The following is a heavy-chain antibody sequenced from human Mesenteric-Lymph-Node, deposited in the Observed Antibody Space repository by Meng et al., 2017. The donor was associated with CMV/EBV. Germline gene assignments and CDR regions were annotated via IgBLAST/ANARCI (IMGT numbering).Heavy chain of an antibody. J-gene: IGHJ4*02. CDR3: ARVETSRFQF. D-gene: IGHD3-3*01. CDR1: GFPFLAYS. V-gene: IGHV4-59*01. CDR2: IYYSGNT. Sequence: GSLRLSCAGSGFPFLAYSMKWVRQAPGKGLEWIGYIYYSGNTNYNPSLKSRVTISVDTSKNQFSLKLRSVTAADTAVYYCARVETSRFQFWGQGTLVTVSS.